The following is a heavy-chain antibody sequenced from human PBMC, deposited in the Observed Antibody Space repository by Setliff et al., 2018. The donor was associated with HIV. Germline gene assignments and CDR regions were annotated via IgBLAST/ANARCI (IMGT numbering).Heavy chain of an antibody. J-gene: IGHJ5*02. V-gene: IGHV4-38-2*01. CDR2: IYHSGTT. D-gene: IGHD2-15*01. CDR1: GYSISSGYY. Sequence: SETLSLTCAVSGYSISSGYYWGWIRQPPGKGLEWVGSIYHSGTTYYNPSLKSRVTISVDTSKNQFSLRLSSVAAGDTAVYYCARSIVPVASGYCSGGSCYSKSHWFDPWGQGTLVTVSS. CDR3: ARSIVPVASGYCSGGSCYSKSHWFDP.